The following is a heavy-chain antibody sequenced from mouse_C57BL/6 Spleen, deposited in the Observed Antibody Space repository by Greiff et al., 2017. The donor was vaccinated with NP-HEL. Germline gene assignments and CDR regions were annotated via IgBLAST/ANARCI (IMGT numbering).Heavy chain of an antibody. J-gene: IGHJ2*01. CDR3: ARGWDVYFDY. V-gene: IGHV1-66*01. CDR1: GYSFTSYY. D-gene: IGHD4-1*01. Sequence: VQLQESGPELVKPGASVKISCKASGYSFTSYYIHWVKQRPGQGLEWIGWIYPGSGNTKYNEKFKGKATLTADTSSSTAYMQLSSLTSEDSAVYYCARGWDVYFDYWGQGTTLTVSS. CDR2: IYPGSGNT.